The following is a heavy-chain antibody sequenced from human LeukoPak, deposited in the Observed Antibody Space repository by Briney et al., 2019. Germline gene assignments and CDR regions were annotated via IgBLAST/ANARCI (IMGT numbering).Heavy chain of an antibody. D-gene: IGHD6-19*01. CDR2: ISYDGSNK. Sequence: PGRSLRLSCAASGFTFSSYGMHWVRQAPGKGLGWVAVISYDGSNKYYADSVKGRFTISRDNSKNTLYLQMNSLRAEDTAVYYCAKESSSGWSLDYWGQGTLVTVSS. J-gene: IGHJ4*02. CDR1: GFTFSSYG. CDR3: AKESSSGWSLDY. V-gene: IGHV3-30*18.